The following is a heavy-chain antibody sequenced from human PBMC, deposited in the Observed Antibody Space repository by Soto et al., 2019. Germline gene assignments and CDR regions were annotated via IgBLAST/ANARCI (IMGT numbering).Heavy chain of an antibody. D-gene: IGHD1-1*01. V-gene: IGHV3-74*01. CDR1: GFTFSMYW. CDR3: TRGPRSTSTGTGAF. CDR2: INDDGSST. J-gene: IGHJ4*02. Sequence: PGGSLRLSCAASGFTFSMYWMHWVRQVPGKGPEWVSRINDDGSSTNYADSVKGRFTISRDNAKNILYLQMNDLRAEDTAVYYCTRGPRSTSTGTGAFWGQGTLVTVSS.